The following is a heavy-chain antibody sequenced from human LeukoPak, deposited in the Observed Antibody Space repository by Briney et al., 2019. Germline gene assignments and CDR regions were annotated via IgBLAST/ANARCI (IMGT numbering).Heavy chain of an antibody. J-gene: IGHJ6*01. Sequence: ASVKDGLMASGYTFTSYGISWVRQTPGQGLEWMGWISAYNGNTNYAQRLQGRVTMTTDTSTGTGHMELRSLRSDDTAVYYCAREYGLPVAAMMFSYYYYGMDLLGQGNPVTVSS. CDR1: GYTFTSYG. V-gene: IGHV1-18*01. D-gene: IGHD2-2*01. CDR3: AREYGLPVAAMMFSYYYYGMDL. CDR2: ISAYNGNT.